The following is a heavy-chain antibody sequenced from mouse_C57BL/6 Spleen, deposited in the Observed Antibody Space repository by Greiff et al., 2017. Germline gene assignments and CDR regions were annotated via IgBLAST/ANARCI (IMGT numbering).Heavy chain of an antibody. V-gene: IGHV1-7*01. Sequence: QVQLKESGAELAKPGASVKLSCKASGYTFTSYWMHWVKQRPGQGLEWIGYINPSSGYTKYNQKFKDKATLTADKSSSTAYMQLSSLTYEDSAGYYCARSPIYYGNFMDYWGQGTSVTVSS. D-gene: IGHD2-1*01. CDR3: ARSPIYYGNFMDY. CDR2: INPSSGYT. J-gene: IGHJ4*01. CDR1: GYTFTSYW.